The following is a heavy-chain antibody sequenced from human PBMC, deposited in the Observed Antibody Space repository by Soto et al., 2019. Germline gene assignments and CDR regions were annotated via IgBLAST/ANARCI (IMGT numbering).Heavy chain of an antibody. Sequence: PGGSLRLSCAASGFTVSSNYMSWVRQAPGKGLEWVSVIYSGGSTYYADSVKGRFTISRDNSKNTLYLQMNSLRAEDTAVYYRARVLHRRPKEGAFDIWGQGTMVTVSS. CDR3: ARVLHRRPKEGAFDI. V-gene: IGHV3-53*01. CDR1: GFTVSSNY. D-gene: IGHD4-4*01. J-gene: IGHJ3*02. CDR2: IYSGGST.